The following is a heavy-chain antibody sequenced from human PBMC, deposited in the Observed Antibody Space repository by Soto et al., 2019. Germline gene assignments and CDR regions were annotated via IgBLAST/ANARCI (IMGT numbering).Heavy chain of an antibody. V-gene: IGHV4-59*01. Sequence: PSETLSLTCTVSGGSISSYYWSWIRQPPGKGLEWIGYIYYSGSTNYNPSLKSRVTISVDTSKNQFSLKLSSVTAADTAVYYCARVEENRLQTTVDWFDPWGQGTLVTVSS. CDR3: ARVEENRLQTTVDWFDP. CDR2: IYYSGST. CDR1: GGSISSYY. J-gene: IGHJ5*02. D-gene: IGHD4-4*01.